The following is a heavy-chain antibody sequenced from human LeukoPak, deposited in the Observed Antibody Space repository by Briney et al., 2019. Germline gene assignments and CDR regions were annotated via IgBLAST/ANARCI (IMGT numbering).Heavy chain of an antibody. V-gene: IGHV3-30-3*01. CDR2: ISYDGSNK. J-gene: IGHJ4*02. CDR3: ARDYYDSSGYSSAFDY. Sequence: GGSLRLSCEGSGFTFRRYSMHWVRQAPGKGLEWVAVISYDGSNKYYADSVKGRFTISRDNSKNTLYLQMNSLRAEDTAVYYCARDYYDSSGYSSAFDYWGQGTLVTVSS. CDR1: GFTFRRYS. D-gene: IGHD3-22*01.